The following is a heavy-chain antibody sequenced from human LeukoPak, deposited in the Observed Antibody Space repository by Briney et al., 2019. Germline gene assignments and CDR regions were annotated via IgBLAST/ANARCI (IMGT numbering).Heavy chain of an antibody. D-gene: IGHD6-13*01. CDR3: ANVHLYTSSHFDY. CDR2: ISGSGGST. Sequence: GGSLRLSCAASGFTLRSYAMSWVRQAPGKGLEWVSSISGSGGSTYYADSVKGRFTISRDNSKNTLYLQMNSLRAEDTAIYYCANVHLYTSSHFDYWGQGTLVTVSS. V-gene: IGHV3-23*01. CDR1: GFTLRSYA. J-gene: IGHJ4*02.